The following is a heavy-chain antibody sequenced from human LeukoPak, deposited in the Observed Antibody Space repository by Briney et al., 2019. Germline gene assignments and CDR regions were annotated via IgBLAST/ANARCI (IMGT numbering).Heavy chain of an antibody. CDR2: IHTTGGT. D-gene: IGHD2-2*01. Sequence: SETLSLTCTVSGGSISSYYWSWIWQPAGKGLEWIGRIHTTGGTRYNPSLKSRITMSLDASKNQFTLKLSSVTAADTAVYYCARDLALGYCPSSSCSSPLFDYWGQGTLVTVSS. J-gene: IGHJ4*02. CDR3: ARDLALGYCPSSSCSSPLFDY. V-gene: IGHV4-4*07. CDR1: GGSISSYY.